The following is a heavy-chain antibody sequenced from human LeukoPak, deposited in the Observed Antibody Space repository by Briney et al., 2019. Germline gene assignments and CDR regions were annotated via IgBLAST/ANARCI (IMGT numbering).Heavy chain of an antibody. Sequence: PGGSLRLSCAASGFTFSTYAMSWVRQAPGKGLEWVSVINGNSDITAYADSVKGRFTISRDNSKNMLYLQMNSLRAEDTAVYYCAKTLWFRAPNGWFDVWGQGTLVTVSS. CDR3: AKTLWFRAPNGWFDV. CDR2: INGNSDIT. CDR1: GFTFSTYA. V-gene: IGHV3-23*01. J-gene: IGHJ5*02. D-gene: IGHD3-10*01.